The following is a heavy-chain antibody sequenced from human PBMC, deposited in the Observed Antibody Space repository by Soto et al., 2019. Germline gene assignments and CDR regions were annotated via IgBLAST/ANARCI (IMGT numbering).Heavy chain of an antibody. J-gene: IGHJ4*02. Sequence: SGPAGEPTQTLTLACTVSGFSLSTRGKTLGWIRQPPGEAPEWLALGYQYSPSLQSRLTFTKDTSKNHVVLTMTDMDPVDTATYYCTLRDDSSRGPIYWGQGILVTVSS. D-gene: IGHD3-22*01. CDR3: TLRDDSSRGPIY. CDR2: GY. V-gene: IGHV2-5*01. CDR1: GFSLSTRGKT.